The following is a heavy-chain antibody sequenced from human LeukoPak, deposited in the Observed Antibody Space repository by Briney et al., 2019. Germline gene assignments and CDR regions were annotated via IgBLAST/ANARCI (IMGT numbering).Heavy chain of an antibody. CDR3: ARDGITGTRPYYYYYYGMDV. J-gene: IGHJ6*02. CDR1: GGTFSSYA. V-gene: IGHV1-69*13. Sequence: SVKVSCKASGGTFSSYAISWVRRAPGQGLEWMGGIIPIFGTANYAQKFQGRVTITADESTSTAYMELSSLRSEDTAVYYCARDGITGTRPYYYYYYGMDVWGQGTTVTVSS. D-gene: IGHD1-7*01. CDR2: IIPIFGTA.